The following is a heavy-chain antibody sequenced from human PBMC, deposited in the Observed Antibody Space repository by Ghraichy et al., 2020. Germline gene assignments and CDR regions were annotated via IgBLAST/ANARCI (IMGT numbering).Heavy chain of an antibody. CDR2: IYYSGST. V-gene: IGHV4-59*08. CDR3: ARQNYYGSGMGDY. D-gene: IGHD3-10*01. J-gene: IGHJ4*02. CDR1: GGSISSYY. Sequence: SETLSLTCTVSGGSISSYYWSWIRQPPGKGLEWIGYIYYSGSTNYNPSLKSRVTISVDTSKNQFSLKLSSVTAADTAVYYCARQNYYGSGMGDYWGQGTLVTVSS.